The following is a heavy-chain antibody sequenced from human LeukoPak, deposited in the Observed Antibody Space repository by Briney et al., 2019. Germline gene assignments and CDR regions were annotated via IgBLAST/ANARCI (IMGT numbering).Heavy chain of an antibody. V-gene: IGHV4-30-4*01. D-gene: IGHD3-22*01. Sequence: SQTLSLTCTVSGGSISSGDYYWSWTRQPPGKGLEWIGYIYYSGRTYYNPSLKSRVTISVDTSKNQFSLKLSSVTAADTAVYYCAREWLSQESFDYWGQGTLVTVSS. CDR1: GGSISSGDYY. J-gene: IGHJ4*02. CDR2: IYYSGRT. CDR3: AREWLSQESFDY.